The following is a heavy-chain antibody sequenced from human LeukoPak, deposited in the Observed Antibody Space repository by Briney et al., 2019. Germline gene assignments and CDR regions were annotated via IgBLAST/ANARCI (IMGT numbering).Heavy chain of an antibody. D-gene: IGHD1-1*01. Sequence: GGSLRLSCTASGFTFSSLATTWVRQAPGKGLEWVSTIRSNGDTTYNADSVKGRFTISRDNSKNTLYLELNSLRVEDTATFYCAKGQELDDGVFDSWGQGTMVTVSS. CDR1: GFTFSSLA. CDR2: IRSNGDTT. J-gene: IGHJ4*02. V-gene: IGHV3-23*01. CDR3: AKGQELDDGVFDS.